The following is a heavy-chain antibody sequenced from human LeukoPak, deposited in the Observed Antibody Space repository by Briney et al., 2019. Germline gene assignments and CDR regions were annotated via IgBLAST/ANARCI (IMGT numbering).Heavy chain of an antibody. D-gene: IGHD4-17*01. J-gene: IGHJ4*02. CDR1: GVSISSYY. V-gene: IGHV4-59*08. Sequence: SETLSLTCTVSGVSISSYYWSWIRQPPGKGLEWIGYIYYSGSTNYNPSLKSRVTISVDTSKNQFSLKLTSVIAADTAVYYCARGSYGDQNWGQGTLVTVSP. CDR3: ARGSYGDQN. CDR2: IYYSGST.